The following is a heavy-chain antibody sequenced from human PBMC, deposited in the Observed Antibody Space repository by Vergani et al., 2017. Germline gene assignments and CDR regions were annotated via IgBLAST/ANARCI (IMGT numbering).Heavy chain of an antibody. CDR1: GFTFSNAW. CDR3: TTDNQQSSLGHCSVTNCYGGVLVI. CDR2: IKSKTDGGTT. D-gene: IGHD2-15*01. Sequence: EVQLVESGGGLVKPGGSLRLSCAASGFTFSNAWMSWVRQAPGKGLEWVGRIKSKTDGGTTDYAAPVKGRFTISRDDSKNTLYLQMNSLKTEDTAVYYCTTDNQQSSLGHCSVTNCYGGVLVICGQAAVVTVCS. J-gene: IGHJ3*02. V-gene: IGHV3-15*01.